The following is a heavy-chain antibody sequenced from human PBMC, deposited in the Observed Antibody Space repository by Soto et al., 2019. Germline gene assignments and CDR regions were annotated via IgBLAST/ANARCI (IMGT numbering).Heavy chain of an antibody. Sequence: PGESLKISCQGSGYSFTSYWIGWVRQMPGEGLEWMGIIYPGDSDTRYSPSFQGQVTISADKSISTAYLQWSSLKASDTAMYYCARDLSPLSYDTYPHGMDVWGQGTTVTVSS. D-gene: IGHD3-9*01. J-gene: IGHJ6*02. CDR2: IYPGDSDT. CDR1: GYSFTSYW. CDR3: ARDLSPLSYDTYPHGMDV. V-gene: IGHV5-51*01.